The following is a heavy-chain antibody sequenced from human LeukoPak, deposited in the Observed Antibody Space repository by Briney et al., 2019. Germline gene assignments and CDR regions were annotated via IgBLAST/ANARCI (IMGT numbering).Heavy chain of an antibody. J-gene: IGHJ4*02. CDR1: GFTFSSYS. CDR2: ISSSSYI. V-gene: IGHV3-21*01. Sequence: GGSLRLSCAASGFTFSSYSMNWVRQAPGKGLEWVSSISSSSYIYYADSVKGRFSISRDNAKNSLYLQMNSLRAEDTAVYYCARGQGIAVAGSPYDYWGQGTLVTVSS. CDR3: ARGQGIAVAGSPYDY. D-gene: IGHD6-19*01.